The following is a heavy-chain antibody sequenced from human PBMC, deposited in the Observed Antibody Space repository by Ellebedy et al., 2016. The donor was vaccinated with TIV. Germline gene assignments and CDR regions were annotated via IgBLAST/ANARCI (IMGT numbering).Heavy chain of an antibody. D-gene: IGHD6-13*01. CDR3: ARGKRDSSWDEGILSYFFFGMDV. CDR2: IVYSGGT. V-gene: IGHV4-34*01. CDR1: GGSFRNHY. Sequence: SETLSLXXEVRGGSFRNHYWIWVRQTPERGLEWIGEIVYSGGTNYNPSLKSRVTMSVDTSKNQFSLRLRSVTAADSAVYFCARGKRDSSWDEGILSYFFFGMDVWGQGTTVIVS. J-gene: IGHJ6*02.